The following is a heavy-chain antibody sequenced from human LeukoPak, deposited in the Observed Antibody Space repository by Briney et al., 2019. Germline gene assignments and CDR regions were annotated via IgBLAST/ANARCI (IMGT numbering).Heavy chain of an antibody. CDR3: ARDMRIAARMGGY. CDR1: GYTFTGYY. Sequence: ASVKVSCKASGYTFTGYYMHWVRQAPGQGLEWMGWINPNSGGTNYAQKFEGRVTMTRDTSISTADMELSRLRSDDTAGYYCARDMRIAARMGGYWGQGSLVTVSS. D-gene: IGHD6-6*01. V-gene: IGHV1-2*02. J-gene: IGHJ4*02. CDR2: INPNSGGT.